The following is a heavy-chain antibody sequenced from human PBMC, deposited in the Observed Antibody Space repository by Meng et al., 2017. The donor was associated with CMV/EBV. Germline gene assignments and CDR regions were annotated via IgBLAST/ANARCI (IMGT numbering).Heavy chain of an antibody. CDR3: ARGAPGY. J-gene: IGHJ4*02. CDR1: GGSFSGYS. CDR2: IKDTGTT. V-gene: IGHV4-34*01. Sequence: ETLSLTCAVYGGSFSGYSWTWIRQSPAKGLEWIGNIKDTGTTNYNPSLKSRVSILVDTSKNQFSLKLKSVTGADTAIYYCARGAPGYWGQGTLVTVS.